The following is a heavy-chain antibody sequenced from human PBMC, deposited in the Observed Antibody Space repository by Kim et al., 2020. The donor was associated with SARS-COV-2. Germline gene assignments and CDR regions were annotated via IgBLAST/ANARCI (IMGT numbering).Heavy chain of an antibody. Sequence: SETLSLTCDVSGGSISTNDWWIWVRQPPGKGLEGLEWIGEIYHNGNTNYSPSLKSRVTILISKSKNQFSLDLSSVTATDTASYYCARKKVLLGSSYHAMDVWGQGTTVTV. CDR2: IYHNGNT. J-gene: IGHJ6*02. CDR1: GGSISTNDW. CDR3: ARKKVLLGSSYHAMDV. V-gene: IGHV4-4*02. D-gene: IGHD6-6*01.